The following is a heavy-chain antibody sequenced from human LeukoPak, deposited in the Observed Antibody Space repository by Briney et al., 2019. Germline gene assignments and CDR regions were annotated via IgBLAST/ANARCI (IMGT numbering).Heavy chain of an antibody. D-gene: IGHD3-9*01. V-gene: IGHV3-23*01. CDR3: AKSPLYYDILTGHFDY. Sequence: GGSLRLSCAASGFTFSSYAMSWVRQAPGKGLEWVSAISGSGGSTYYADSVKGRFTISRDNSKNTLYLQMNSPRAEDTAVYYCAKSPLYYDILTGHFDYWGQGTLVTVSS. CDR2: ISGSGGST. J-gene: IGHJ4*02. CDR1: GFTFSSYA.